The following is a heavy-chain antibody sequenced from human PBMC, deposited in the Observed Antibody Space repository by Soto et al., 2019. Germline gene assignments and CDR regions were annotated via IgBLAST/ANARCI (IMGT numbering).Heavy chain of an antibody. CDR3: ARSNGPPYGMDV. Sequence: SETLSLTCAVYGGSFSGYYWSWIRQPPGKGLEWIGEINHSGSTNYNPSLKSRVTISVDTSKNQFSLKLSSVTAADTAVYYCARSNGPPYGMDVWGQGTTVTVSS. J-gene: IGHJ6*02. CDR2: INHSGST. CDR1: GGSFSGYY. D-gene: IGHD2-8*01. V-gene: IGHV4-34*01.